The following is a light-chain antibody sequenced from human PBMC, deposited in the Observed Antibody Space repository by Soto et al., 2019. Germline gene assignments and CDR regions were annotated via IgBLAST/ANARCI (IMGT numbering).Light chain of an antibody. CDR2: KAA. CDR3: QQYNSYPWT. Sequence: DIQMTQSPSTLSASVGDRVTITCRASQSISSWLAWYQQKPGKAPKLLMYKAASLESGVLSRFSGSGSWTEFTLPISSLQPDDFATYYCQQYNSYPWTFGQGTKVEIK. J-gene: IGKJ1*01. V-gene: IGKV1-5*03. CDR1: QSISSW.